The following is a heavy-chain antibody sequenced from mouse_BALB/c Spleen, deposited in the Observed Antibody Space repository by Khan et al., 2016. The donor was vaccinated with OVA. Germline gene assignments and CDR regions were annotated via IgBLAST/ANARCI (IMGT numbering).Heavy chain of an antibody. Sequence: LVKTGASVKISCKASGYSLTGYYMHWVKQSHGKSLEWIGYISCYNGVISYNQKFKGKATFTVDTSSSTAYMQFNSLTSEDSAVYYCSRGDYYGISSFAYWGQGTLVTVSA. CDR2: ISCYNGVI. CDR3: SRGDYYGISSFAY. CDR1: GYSLTGYY. V-gene: IGHV1S34*01. J-gene: IGHJ3*01. D-gene: IGHD1-1*01.